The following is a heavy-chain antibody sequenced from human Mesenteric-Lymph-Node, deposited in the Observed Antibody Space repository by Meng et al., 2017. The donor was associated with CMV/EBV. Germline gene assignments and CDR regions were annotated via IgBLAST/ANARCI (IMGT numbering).Heavy chain of an antibody. CDR2: IWYDGSNK. J-gene: IGHJ6*02. V-gene: IGHV3-33*06. D-gene: IGHD3-3*01. CDR1: GFTFSSYG. Sequence: GGSLRLSCAASGFTFSSYGMHWVRQAPGKGLEWVAGIWYDGSNKYYTDSVKGRFTISRDNSKNTLYLQMNSLRAEDTAVYYCAKDLRPSHITIFGVVILYGMDVWGQGTTVTVSS. CDR3: AKDLRPSHITIFGVVILYGMDV.